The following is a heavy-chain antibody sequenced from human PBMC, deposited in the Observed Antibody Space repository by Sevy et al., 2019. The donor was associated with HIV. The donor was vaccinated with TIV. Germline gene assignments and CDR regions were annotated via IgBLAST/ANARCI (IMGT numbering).Heavy chain of an antibody. CDR2: EAGSGGST. CDR1: GFTFSIYA. Sequence: GGSLRLSCAASGFTFSIYAMNWVRQAPGKGLEWVSGEAGSGGSTYHADSVKGRFTISRDDSKSTLYLQMNSLRAEDMAVYYCAKDLGDPVAFDIWGQGTMVTVSS. CDR3: AKDLGDPVAFDI. V-gene: IGHV3-23*01. D-gene: IGHD2-21*02. J-gene: IGHJ3*02.